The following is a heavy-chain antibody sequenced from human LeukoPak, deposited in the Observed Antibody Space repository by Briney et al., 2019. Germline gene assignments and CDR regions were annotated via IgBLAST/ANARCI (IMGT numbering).Heavy chain of an antibody. CDR3: ARDFPESKSYYDSSGYSPSDY. CDR2: INPSGGST. J-gene: IGHJ4*02. Sequence: ASVTVSCKASGYTFTSYYMHWVRQAPGQGLEWMGIINPSGGSTSYAQKFQGRVTMTRDTSTSTVYMELSSLRSEDTAVYYCARDFPESKSYYDSSGYSPSDYWGQGTLVTVSS. D-gene: IGHD3-22*01. CDR1: GYTFTSYY. V-gene: IGHV1-46*01.